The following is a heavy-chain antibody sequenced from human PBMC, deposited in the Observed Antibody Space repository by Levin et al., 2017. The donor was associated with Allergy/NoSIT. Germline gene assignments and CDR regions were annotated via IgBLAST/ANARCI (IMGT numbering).Heavy chain of an antibody. CDR1: GFTFSSYS. CDR3: ARDGGLNSWNPIQFDY. CDR2: ISSSSSYL. Sequence: GGSLRLSCAASGFTFSSYSMNWVRQAPGKGLEWVSSISSSSSYLYYADSVKGRFTISRDHAKNSLHLQMNSLRAEDTAVYYCARDGGLNSWNPIQFDYWGQGTLVTVSS. D-gene: IGHD1-1*01. J-gene: IGHJ4*02. V-gene: IGHV3-21*01.